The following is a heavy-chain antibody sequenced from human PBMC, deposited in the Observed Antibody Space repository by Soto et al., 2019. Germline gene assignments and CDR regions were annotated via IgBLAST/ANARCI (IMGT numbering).Heavy chain of an antibody. CDR2: IIPIFGTA. J-gene: IGHJ3*01. CDR3: ARRRGVVDAFDP. CDR1: GGTFSSYA. D-gene: IGHD3-3*01. Sequence: SVKVSCKASGGTFSSYAISWVRQAPGQGLECMGGIIPIFGTANYAQKFQGRVTITADESTSTAYMELSSLRSEDTAVYYCARRRGVVDAFDPWGQGTMATVSS. V-gene: IGHV1-69*13.